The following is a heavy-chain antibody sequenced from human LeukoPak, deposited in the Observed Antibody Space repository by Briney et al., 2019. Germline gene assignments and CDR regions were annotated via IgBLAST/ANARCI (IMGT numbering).Heavy chain of an antibody. V-gene: IGHV3-21*01. J-gene: IGHJ4*02. Sequence: PGGSLRLSCAASGFTFSSYSMNWVRQAPGKGLEWVSSISSSSSYIYYADSVKGRFTISRDNAKNSLYLQMNSLRAEDTAVYYCARDDYGGTNFDYWGQGTLATVSS. D-gene: IGHD4-23*01. CDR1: GFTFSSYS. CDR2: ISSSSSYI. CDR3: ARDDYGGTNFDY.